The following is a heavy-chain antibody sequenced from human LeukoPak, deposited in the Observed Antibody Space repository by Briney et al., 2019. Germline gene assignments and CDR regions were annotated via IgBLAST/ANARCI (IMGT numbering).Heavy chain of an antibody. V-gene: IGHV3-53*01. CDR1: GITFSRFW. Sequence: GGSLRLSCAASGITFSRFWMSWVRQAPGKGLEWVSVIYSGGSTYYADSVKGRFTISRDNSKNTLYLQMNSLRAEDTAVYYCARDLFDYYDSSGYWGQGTLVTVSS. CDR3: ARDLFDYYDSSGY. J-gene: IGHJ4*02. CDR2: IYSGGST. D-gene: IGHD3-22*01.